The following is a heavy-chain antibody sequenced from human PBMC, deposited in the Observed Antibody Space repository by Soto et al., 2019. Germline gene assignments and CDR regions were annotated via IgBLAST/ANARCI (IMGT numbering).Heavy chain of an antibody. V-gene: IGHV1-18*01. CDR3: ARDSSSSCPDY. Sequence: QVQLVQSGAAVKKPGASVQVSCKASGYTFTSYGISWVRQAPGQGLEWMGWISAYNGNTNYAQKLQVRVTMTTDTSTSTDYMELRSLRSDDTAVYYCARDSSSSCPDYCGQGTLVTVSS. D-gene: IGHD6-13*01. J-gene: IGHJ4*02. CDR1: GYTFTSYG. CDR2: ISAYNGNT.